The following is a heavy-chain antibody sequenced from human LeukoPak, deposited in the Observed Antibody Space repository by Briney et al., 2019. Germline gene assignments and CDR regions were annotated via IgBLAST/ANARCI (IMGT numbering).Heavy chain of an antibody. CDR2: IWYDGSNK. CDR1: GFTFSSYG. V-gene: IGHV3-33*06. D-gene: IGHD3-22*01. CDR3: AKDRITMIVVAPDY. J-gene: IGHJ4*02. Sequence: PGRSLRLSCAASGFTFSSYGMHWVRQAPGKGLEWVAVIWYDGSNKCYADSVKGRFTISRDNSKNTLYLQMNSLRAEDTAVYYCAKDRITMIVVAPDYWGQGTLVTVSS.